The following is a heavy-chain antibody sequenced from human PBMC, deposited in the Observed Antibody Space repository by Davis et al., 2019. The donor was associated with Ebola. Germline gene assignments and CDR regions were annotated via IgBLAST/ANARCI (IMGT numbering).Heavy chain of an antibody. CDR1: GGSINNYY. CDR2: IYHTGDT. Sequence: SETLSLTCSVSGGSINNYYWSWIRQPPGKGLEWIGEIYHTGDTNYNPSLKSRVTISVDTSKNQFSLRLNSVTAADTAVYYCARVNFCIGGSCYSHDHWGQGTLVTVSS. J-gene: IGHJ5*02. CDR3: ARVNFCIGGSCYSHDH. D-gene: IGHD2-15*01. V-gene: IGHV4-34*01.